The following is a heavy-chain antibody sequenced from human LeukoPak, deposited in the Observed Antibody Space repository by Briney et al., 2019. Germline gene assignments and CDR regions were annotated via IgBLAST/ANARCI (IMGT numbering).Heavy chain of an antibody. CDR2: ITAYNGKT. J-gene: IGHJ5*02. CDR1: GYTFTSYG. Sequence: ASVKVSCKASGYTFTSYGITWVRQAPGQGLEWVGWITAYNGKTNYARKVQGRMTMTTETSTSTAYMEIRNLRSDDTAVYYCARAPERLGWFDPWGQGTLVTVSS. V-gene: IGHV1-18*01. CDR3: ARAPERLGWFDP. D-gene: IGHD1-1*01.